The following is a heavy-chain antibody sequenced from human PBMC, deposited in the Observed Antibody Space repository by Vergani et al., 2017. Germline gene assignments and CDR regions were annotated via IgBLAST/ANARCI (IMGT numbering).Heavy chain of an antibody. CDR3: ARTDSGSYLFDY. J-gene: IGHJ4*02. V-gene: IGHV3-23*01. CDR1: GFTFSSYA. CDR2: ISGSGGST. Sequence: EVQLLESGGGLVQPGGSLRLSCAASGFTFSSYAMSWVRQAPGKGLEWVSAISGSGGSTYYADSVKGRFTISRDNSKNPLYLQMNSLRAEDTAVYYCARTDSGSYLFDYWGQGTLVTVSS. D-gene: IGHD1-26*01.